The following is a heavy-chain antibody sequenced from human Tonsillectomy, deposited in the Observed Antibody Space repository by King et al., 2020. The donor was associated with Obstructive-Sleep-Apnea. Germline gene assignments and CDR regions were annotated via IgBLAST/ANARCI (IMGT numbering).Heavy chain of an antibody. V-gene: IGHV4-39*07. CDR1: GDSISTSYY. CDR2: IFYIGST. Sequence: QLQESGPGLVKPSETLSLTCTVSGDSISTSYYWSWIRQSPGKGLEWIGSIFYIGSTYSNPSLKSRVPISVDTSKNQFSLTLTSVTAADTAVYYFARGPSLGEENDYWGQGTLVTVSS. D-gene: IGHD3-10*01. J-gene: IGHJ4*02. CDR3: ARGPSLGEENDY.